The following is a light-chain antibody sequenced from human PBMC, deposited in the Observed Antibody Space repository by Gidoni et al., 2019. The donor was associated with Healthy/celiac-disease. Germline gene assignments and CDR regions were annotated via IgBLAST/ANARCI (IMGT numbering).Light chain of an antibody. CDR1: QSVSSY. CDR2: DAS. CDR3: QPRSV. V-gene: IGKV3-11*01. Sequence: EIVLTQSPATLSLSPGERATLSCGASQSVSSYLAWYQQKPGQAPRLLIYDASNRATGIPARFSGSGSGTDFTLTISSLEPEDFAVYYCQPRSVFGGGTKVEIK. J-gene: IGKJ4*01.